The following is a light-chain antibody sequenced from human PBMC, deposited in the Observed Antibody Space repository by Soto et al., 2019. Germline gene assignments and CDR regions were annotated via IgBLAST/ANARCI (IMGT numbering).Light chain of an antibody. Sequence: EAVMTQSPVTLSVSPGERATLSCRASQSVSTNLAWYQQKPGQAPRLLIYDASTRATGIPVRFSGSGSGTEFTLSISSVQSEDFAIFYCQQYNRWPRTFGQGTKVEI. CDR2: DAS. CDR3: QQYNRWPRT. J-gene: IGKJ1*01. CDR1: QSVSTN. V-gene: IGKV3-15*01.